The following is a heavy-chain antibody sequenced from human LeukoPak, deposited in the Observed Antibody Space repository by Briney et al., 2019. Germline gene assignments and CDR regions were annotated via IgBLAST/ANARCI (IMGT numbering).Heavy chain of an antibody. CDR2: INPNTGGT. Sequence: ASVKVSCKASGYTFTASHLHWGRQGPREGAEWMGWINPNTGGTNIAQKFQGRITMNRDTSISKAHMELNRLKSDDTAVYYCARDSKVVTAYFDYWGQGSLVTVSS. D-gene: IGHD2-21*02. CDR1: GYTFTASH. CDR3: ARDSKVVTAYFDY. J-gene: IGHJ4*02. V-gene: IGHV1-2*02.